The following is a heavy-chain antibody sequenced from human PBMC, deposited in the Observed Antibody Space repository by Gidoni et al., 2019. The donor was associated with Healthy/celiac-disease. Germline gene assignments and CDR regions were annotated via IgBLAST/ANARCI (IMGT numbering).Heavy chain of an antibody. CDR1: GFTFSSYD. D-gene: IGHD1-26*01. J-gene: IGHJ6*02. CDR3: ARSGTSYYYDGMDV. V-gene: IGHV3-13*05. Sequence: EVQLVESGGGLVQPGGSLRLSCAASGFTFSSYDMHWVRHATGKGLEWVSAIGTAGDPYYPGSVKGRFTISRENDKNSWYLQRNSLRAGDTAVYYCARSGTSYYYDGMDVWGQGTTVTVSS. CDR2: IGTAGDP.